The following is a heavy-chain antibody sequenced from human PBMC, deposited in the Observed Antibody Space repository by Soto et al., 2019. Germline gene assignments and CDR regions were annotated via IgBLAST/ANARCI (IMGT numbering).Heavy chain of an antibody. D-gene: IGHD5-12*01. CDR1: GGSFSGYY. V-gene: IGHV4-34*01. CDR2: INHSGST. J-gene: IGHJ4*02. CDR3: ARGVGYSGYDTDY. Sequence: SETLSLTCAVYGGSFSGYYWSWIRQPPGKGLEWIGEINHSGSTNYNPSLKSRVTISVDTSKNQFSLKLSSVTAADTAVYYCARGVGYSGYDTDYWGQGTLVTVSS.